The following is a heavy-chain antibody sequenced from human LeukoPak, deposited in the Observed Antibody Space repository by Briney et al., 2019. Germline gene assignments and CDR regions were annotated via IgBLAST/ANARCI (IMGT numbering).Heavy chain of an antibody. J-gene: IGHJ4*02. CDR3: ARDSTWQLDY. V-gene: IGHV3-7*03. D-gene: IGHD5-12*01. CDR2: IKEDGSVK. CDR1: GFTFSTHW. Sequence: GGSLRLSCTASGFTFSTHWMTWVRQPPGKGLEWVANIKEDGSVKYYVDSVKGRFTISRDNTKNALYLQMNSLRADDTAVYFCARDSTWQLDYWGQGTLITVSS.